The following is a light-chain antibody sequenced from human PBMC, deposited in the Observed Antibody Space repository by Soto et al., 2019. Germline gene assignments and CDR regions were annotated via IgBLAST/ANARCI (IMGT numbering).Light chain of an antibody. V-gene: IGKV1-12*01. CDR1: QDISSW. J-gene: IGKJ5*01. CDR2: AAS. CDR3: QQANSFPLT. Sequence: DIQMTQSPSSVSASVGDRVTITCRASQDISSWLAWYQQKPGKAPKLLIYAASSLQSGVPSRFSGSASGTDFSLTINSLQPEDFATYYCQQANSFPLTFGQGTRLEIK.